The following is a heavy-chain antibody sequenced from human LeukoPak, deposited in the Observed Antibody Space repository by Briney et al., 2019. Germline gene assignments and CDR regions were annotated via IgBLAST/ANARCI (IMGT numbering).Heavy chain of an antibody. CDR1: GFTLSDYY. CDR2: ISSSSSYI. J-gene: IGHJ3*02. Sequence: GGSLRLSCAASGFTLSDYYMTWIRQAPGKGLEWVSSISSSSSYIYYADSVKGRFTISRDNAKNSLYLQMNSLRAEDTAVYYCARAPAPLYYYDSSGSLYAFDIWGQGTMVTVSS. V-gene: IGHV3-11*06. D-gene: IGHD3-22*01. CDR3: ARAPAPLYYYDSSGSLYAFDI.